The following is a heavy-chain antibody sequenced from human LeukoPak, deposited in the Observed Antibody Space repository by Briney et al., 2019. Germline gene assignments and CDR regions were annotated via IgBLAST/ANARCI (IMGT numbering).Heavy chain of an antibody. J-gene: IGHJ4*02. V-gene: IGHV3-53*01. CDR2: IYSGGRT. Sequence: PGGSLRLSCAASGFTVSRNYMSWVRQAPGKGLEWVSVIYSGGRTYYADSVKGRFTISRDNSMNTLYLQMNSLRAEDTAVYSCAKDRLGALLYFDSWGQGTLVTVSS. CDR1: GFTVSRNY. CDR3: AKDRLGALLYFDS. D-gene: IGHD1-26*01.